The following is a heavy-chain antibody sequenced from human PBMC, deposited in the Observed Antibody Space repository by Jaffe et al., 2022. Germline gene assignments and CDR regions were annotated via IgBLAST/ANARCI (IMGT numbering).Heavy chain of an antibody. CDR1: GFTFSSYS. V-gene: IGHV3-48*01. CDR3: ARDIRIEWYYDFWSGSTEPDYFDY. Sequence: EVQLVESGGGLVQPGGSLRLSCAASGFTFSSYSMNWVRQAPGKGLEWVSYISSSSSTIYYADSVKGRFTISRDNAKNSLYLQMNSLRAEDTAVYYCARDIRIEWYYDFWSGSTEPDYFDYWGQGTLVTVSS. D-gene: IGHD3-3*01. CDR2: ISSSSSTI. J-gene: IGHJ4*02.